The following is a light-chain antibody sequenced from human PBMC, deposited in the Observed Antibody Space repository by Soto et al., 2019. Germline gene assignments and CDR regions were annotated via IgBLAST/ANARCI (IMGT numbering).Light chain of an antibody. CDR3: QHYDTVPLS. V-gene: IGKV1-27*01. CDR1: QGTNNF. Sequence: DIQMTQSPSSLSASVGDRVTITCRASQGTNNFLAWYQQKPGEVPRLLIYTASTLHSGVPSRFSGSGSGTHFTLTIRSLQPEDVATYYCQHYDTVPLSFGGGTKVEIQ. J-gene: IGKJ4*02. CDR2: TAS.